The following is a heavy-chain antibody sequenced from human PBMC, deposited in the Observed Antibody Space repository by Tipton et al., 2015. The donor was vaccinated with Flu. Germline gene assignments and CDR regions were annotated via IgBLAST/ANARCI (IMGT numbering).Heavy chain of an antibody. D-gene: IGHD2-21*01. J-gene: IGHJ6*02. CDR1: GGSVSSGSYY. Sequence: TLSLTCTVSGGSVSSGSYYWSWIRQPPGKGLEWIGYIYYSGSTNYNPSLKSLVTISVDTSKNQFSLKLSSVTDADTAVYYCARDQVSPDLTYGMDVRGQGTTVTVSS. CDR3: ARDQVSPDLTYGMDV. CDR2: IYYSGST. V-gene: IGHV4-61*01.